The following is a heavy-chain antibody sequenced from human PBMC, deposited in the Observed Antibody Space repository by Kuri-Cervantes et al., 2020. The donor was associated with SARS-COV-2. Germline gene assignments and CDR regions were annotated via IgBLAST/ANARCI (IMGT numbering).Heavy chain of an antibody. J-gene: IGHJ4*02. CDR1: GFTFSSYD. CDR3: ARAQEHNAQQLAGVDY. CDR2: IGTAGDT. D-gene: IGHD6-13*01. V-gene: IGHV3-13*04. Sequence: GGSLRLSCAASGFTFSSYDMHWVRQATGKGLEWVSAIGTAGDTYYPGSVKGRLTISRENAKNSLYLQMNSLRAGDTAVYYCARAQEHNAQQLAGVDYWGQGTLVTVSS.